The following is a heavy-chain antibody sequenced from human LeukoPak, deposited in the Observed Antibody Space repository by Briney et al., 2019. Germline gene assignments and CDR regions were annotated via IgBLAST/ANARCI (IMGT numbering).Heavy chain of an antibody. V-gene: IGHV4-34*01. Sequence: SETLSLTCAVYGGSFSGYYWSWIRQPPGKGLEWIGEINHSGSTNYSPSLKSRVTISVDTSKNQFSLKLSSVTAADTAVYYCATGSGYYYYYGMDVWGQGTTVTVSS. J-gene: IGHJ6*02. CDR2: INHSGST. D-gene: IGHD3-3*01. CDR1: GGSFSGYY. CDR3: ATGSGYYYYYGMDV.